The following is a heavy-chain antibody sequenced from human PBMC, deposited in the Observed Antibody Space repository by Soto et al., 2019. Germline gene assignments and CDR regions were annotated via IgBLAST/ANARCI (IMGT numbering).Heavy chain of an antibody. CDR1: GYTFTSYA. J-gene: IGHJ5*02. CDR3: ARQPLCGDVCYDHWLDP. D-gene: IGHD2-21*02. Sequence: QVQLVQAGAEVKKPGASVRVSCRTSGYTFTSYAIHWVRQAPGQGLEWMAWSNIGNGNTKYSQKFQGRVSVSRDTSASTAYMEMSSLTSEDTAEYYWARQPLCGDVCYDHWLDPWGQGTLVNVPS. CDR2: SNIGNGNT. V-gene: IGHV1-3*04.